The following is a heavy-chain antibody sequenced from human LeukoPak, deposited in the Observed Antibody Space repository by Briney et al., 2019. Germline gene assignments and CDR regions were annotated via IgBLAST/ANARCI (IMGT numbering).Heavy chain of an antibody. CDR1: GGSVSSGSYY. D-gene: IGHD3-10*01. V-gene: IGHV4-61*01. CDR2: IYYSGSA. CDR3: ARGFGDWGLSWFDP. Sequence: SETLSLTCTVSGGSVSSGSYYWSWIRQPLGKGLECIAYIYYSGSAKYNPSLKSLVTISVDTSKNQVSLKLTSVTAADTAVYYCARGFGDWGLSWFDPWGQGTLVTVSS. J-gene: IGHJ5*02.